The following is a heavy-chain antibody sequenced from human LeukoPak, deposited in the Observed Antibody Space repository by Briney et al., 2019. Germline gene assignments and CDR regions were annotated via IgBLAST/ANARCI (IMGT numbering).Heavy chain of an antibody. CDR2: IYTSGCT. CDR3: ARTSSGVSDGMDV. J-gene: IGHJ6*02. CDR1: GGSISSGSYY. Sequence: SETLSLTCTVSGGSISSGSYYWSWIRQPAGKGLEWIGRIYTSGCTNYNPSLRSRVTISVDTSKNQFSLKLSSVTAADTAVYYCARTSSGVSDGMDVWGQGTTVTVSS. V-gene: IGHV4-61*02. D-gene: IGHD3-22*01.